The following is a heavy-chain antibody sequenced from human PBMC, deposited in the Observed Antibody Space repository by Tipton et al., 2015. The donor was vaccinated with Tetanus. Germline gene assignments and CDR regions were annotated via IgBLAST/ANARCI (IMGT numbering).Heavy chain of an antibody. CDR3: VRRWFGTQYYFGMDV. Sequence: SLRLSCAASGFTFSRYWMSWVRQAPGKGLEWVANIKQDGSAKYYVDSVKGRFTISGDNAKNSLYLQMNSLRAEDTAVYYCVRRWFGTQYYFGMDVWGQGTTVTVSS. CDR2: IKQDGSAK. V-gene: IGHV3-7*01. J-gene: IGHJ6*02. D-gene: IGHD2/OR15-2a*01. CDR1: GFTFSRYW.